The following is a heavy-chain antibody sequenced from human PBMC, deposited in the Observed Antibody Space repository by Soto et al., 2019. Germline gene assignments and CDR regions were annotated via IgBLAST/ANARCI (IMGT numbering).Heavy chain of an antibody. CDR2: IDPSDSRT. CDR1: GYMFPIYH. D-gene: IGHD6-19*01. Sequence: GESLKISCEASGYMFPIYHISWVRQMPGKGLEWVGKIDPSDSRTMYRPSSRARITISVDKSINTAYLEWGRLKASDTAMYYCARLRTVGRIAVRWFDPWGQGTLVTVSS. J-gene: IGHJ5*02. CDR3: ARLRTVGRIAVRWFDP. V-gene: IGHV5-10-1*01.